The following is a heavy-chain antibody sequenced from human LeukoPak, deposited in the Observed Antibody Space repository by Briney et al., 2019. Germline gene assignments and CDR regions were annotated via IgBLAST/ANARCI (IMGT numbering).Heavy chain of an antibody. CDR3: TGITAAFDY. D-gene: IGHD6-13*01. Sequence: GGSLRLSCAASGFTFSDAWLTWVRQAPGKGLEWIGRIKSRTEGGTSDYAAPVKGRFTISRGESENTLYLQMNSLRGEGTAVYYCTGITAAFDYWGQGTLVTVSS. CDR2: IKSRTEGGTS. J-gene: IGHJ4*02. CDR1: GFTFSDAW. V-gene: IGHV3-15*01.